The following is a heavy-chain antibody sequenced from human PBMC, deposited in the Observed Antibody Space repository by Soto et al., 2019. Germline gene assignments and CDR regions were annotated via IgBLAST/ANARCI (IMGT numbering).Heavy chain of an antibody. J-gene: IGHJ6*02. CDR3: ARRFLEWLLSDYYYYYGMDV. CDR1: GGSISSSSYY. Sequence: ASETLSLTCTVSGGSISSSSYYWGWIRQPPGKGLEWIGSIYYSGSTYYNPSLKSRVTISVDTSKNQFSLKLSSVTAADTAVYYCARRFLEWLLSDYYYYYGMDVWGQGTTVTVSS. D-gene: IGHD3-3*01. V-gene: IGHV4-39*01. CDR2: IYYSGST.